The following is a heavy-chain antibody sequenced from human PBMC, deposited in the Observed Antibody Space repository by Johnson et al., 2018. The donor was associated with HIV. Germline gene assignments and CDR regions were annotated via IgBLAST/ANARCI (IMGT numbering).Heavy chain of an antibody. CDR2: INWNGGST. J-gene: IGHJ3*02. Sequence: VQLVESGGGVVRPGGSLRLSCAASGFTFDDYGMSWVRQVPGKGLEWVSGINWNGGSTGYADSVKGRFTISRDNAKNSLYLQMNSLRAEDTAVYYCARGGAYCGGDCNAFDIWGQGTMVTVSS. D-gene: IGHD2-21*02. CDR1: GFTFDDYG. V-gene: IGHV3-20*04. CDR3: ARGGAYCGGDCNAFDI.